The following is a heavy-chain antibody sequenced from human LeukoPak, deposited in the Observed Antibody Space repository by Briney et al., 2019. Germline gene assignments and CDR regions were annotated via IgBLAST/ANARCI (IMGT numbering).Heavy chain of an antibody. V-gene: IGHV5-51*01. J-gene: IGHJ4*02. D-gene: IGHD6-13*01. Sequence: GESLKISCQGSGYSFTSYWIGWVRQMPGKGLDWMGIIYPGDSDTRYSPSFQGQVTISADKSISTAYLQWSSLKASGTAMYYCARSASIAAAPNFDYWGQGTLVTVSS. CDR2: IYPGDSDT. CDR1: GYSFTSYW. CDR3: ARSASIAAAPNFDY.